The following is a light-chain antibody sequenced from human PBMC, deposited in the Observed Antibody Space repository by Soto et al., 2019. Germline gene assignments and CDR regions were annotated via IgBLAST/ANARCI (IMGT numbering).Light chain of an antibody. V-gene: IGKV3-20*01. CDR2: GAS. Sequence: LVLTKSQGTMSLSPGARATLSCRASKSVSRSYLACYQQKPGQAPRPLIHGASSRAIGIPDRFSGSGSGTDFTLTISRLEPEDFAVYYCQQYGSSPPGFTFGPGTNVDIK. CDR1: KSVSRSY. J-gene: IGKJ3*01. CDR3: QQYGSSPPGFT.